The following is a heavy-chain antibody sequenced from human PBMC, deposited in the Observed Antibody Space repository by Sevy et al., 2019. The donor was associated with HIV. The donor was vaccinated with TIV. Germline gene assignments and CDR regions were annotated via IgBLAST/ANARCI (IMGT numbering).Heavy chain of an antibody. CDR3: ALLYSSSSGRGLDN. D-gene: IGHD6-6*01. J-gene: IGHJ4*02. V-gene: IGHV3-7*01. CDR2: IKEDGSGR. CDR1: GFTFGSYW. Sequence: GGSLRLSCAASGFTFGSYWMTWVRQAPGKGLEWVANIKEDGSGRFSVDSVRGRFTVSRDNAKKTLYLQINNLRGEDTALYYCALLYSSSSGRGLDNWGQGALVTVSS.